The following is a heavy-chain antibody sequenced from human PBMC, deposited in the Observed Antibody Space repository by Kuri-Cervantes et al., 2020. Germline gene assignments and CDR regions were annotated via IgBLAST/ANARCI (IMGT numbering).Heavy chain of an antibody. D-gene: IGHD3-3*01. J-gene: IGHJ3*02. CDR3: ARDRTNDYDFWSGYRGGAFDI. CDR1: GFTFSSYE. CDR2: ISSSGSTI. Sequence: GSLRLSCAASGFTFSSYEMNWVRQAPGKGLEWVSYISSSGSTIYYADSVKGRFTISRDNAKNSLYLQMNSLRAEDTAVYYCARDRTNDYDFWSGYRGGAFDIWGQGTMVTVSS. V-gene: IGHV3-48*03.